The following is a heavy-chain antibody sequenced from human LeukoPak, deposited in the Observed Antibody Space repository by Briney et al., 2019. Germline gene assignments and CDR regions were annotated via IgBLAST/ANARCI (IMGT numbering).Heavy chain of an antibody. J-gene: IGHJ4*02. CDR3: AREPYSSGWYYFDY. D-gene: IGHD6-19*01. CDR2: IIPIFGTA. V-gene: IGHV1-69*05. Sequence: GASVKVSCKXSGGTFSSYAISWVRQAPGQGLEWMGRIIPIFGTANYSQKFQGRVTITTDESTSTAYMELSSLRSEDTAVYYCAREPYSSGWYYFDYWGQGTLVTVSS. CDR1: GGTFSSYA.